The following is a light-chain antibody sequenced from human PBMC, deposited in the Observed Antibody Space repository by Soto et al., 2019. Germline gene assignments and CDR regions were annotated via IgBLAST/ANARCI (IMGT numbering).Light chain of an antibody. Sequence: AIPMTQSPSSLSASVGDRVTITCRASQGIRNDLGWYQQKPGKAPKLLIYAASSLQSGVPSRFSGSGAGTDFTLTISSLQPEDFATYYCLQDYDYPRTFGQGTKVEIK. J-gene: IGKJ1*01. V-gene: IGKV1-6*01. CDR2: AAS. CDR3: LQDYDYPRT. CDR1: QGIRND.